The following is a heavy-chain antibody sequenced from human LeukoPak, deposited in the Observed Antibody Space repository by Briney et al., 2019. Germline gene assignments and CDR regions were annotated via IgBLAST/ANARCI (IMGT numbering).Heavy chain of an antibody. J-gene: IGHJ5*02. CDR2: INHSGST. V-gene: IGHV4-34*01. D-gene: IGHD2-2*01. Sequence: LEALSLTCAVYGGSFSGYYWSWLRQPPGKGLEGLGEINHSGSTNYNPSLKSRVTISVDTSKNQFSLKLSSVTAADTAVYYCARGRGVVVPAAIRGANWFDPWGQGTLVTVSS. CDR1: GGSFSGYY. CDR3: ARGRGVVVPAAIRGANWFDP.